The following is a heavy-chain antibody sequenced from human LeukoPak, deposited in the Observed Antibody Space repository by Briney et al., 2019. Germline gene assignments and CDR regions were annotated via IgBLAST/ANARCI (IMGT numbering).Heavy chain of an antibody. V-gene: IGHV3-23*01. CDR3: AKGSSSWSLYYYYYYGMDV. J-gene: IGHJ6*02. Sequence: PGGSLRLSCAASGFTFSSYAMSWVRQAPGKGLEWVSAISGGGGSTYYADSVKGRFTISRDNSKNTLYLQMNSLRAEDTAVYYCAKGSSSWSLYYYYYYGMDVWGQGTTVTVSS. D-gene: IGHD6-13*01. CDR1: GFTFSSYA. CDR2: ISGGGGST.